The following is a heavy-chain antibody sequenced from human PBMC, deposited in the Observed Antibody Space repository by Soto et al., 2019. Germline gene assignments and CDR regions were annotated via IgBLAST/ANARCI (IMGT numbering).Heavy chain of an antibody. Sequence: QVQLKQSGPGLVRPSGTLSLTCRVSGTSISSSYWWSWVRQSPGKGLEWIGEIYHNGITKYNPSLKSRVSMSIDKSNTQFSLKLTSVTAADTAVYYCATVPPRIVVVLAEFPPWGQGTLVTVSS. CDR1: GTSISSSYW. D-gene: IGHD2-21*01. CDR2: IYHNGIT. J-gene: IGHJ4*02. CDR3: ATVPPRIVVVLAEFPP. V-gene: IGHV4-4*02.